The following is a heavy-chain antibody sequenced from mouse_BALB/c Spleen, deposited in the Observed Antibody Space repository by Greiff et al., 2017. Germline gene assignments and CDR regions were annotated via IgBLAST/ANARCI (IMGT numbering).Heavy chain of an antibody. D-gene: IGHD1-2*01. J-gene: IGHJ3*01. V-gene: IGHV1-9*01. CDR3: ARKGLRLPFAY. CDR1: GYTFSSYW. Sequence: QVQLQQSGAELMKPGASVKISCKATGYTFSSYWIEWVKQRPGHGLEWIGEILPGSGSTNYNEKFKGKATFTADTSSNTAYMKLSSLTSEDSAVYYCARKGLRLPFAYWGQGTLVTVSA. CDR2: ILPGSGST.